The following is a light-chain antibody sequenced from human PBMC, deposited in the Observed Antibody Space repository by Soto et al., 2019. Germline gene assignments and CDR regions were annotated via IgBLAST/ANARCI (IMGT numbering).Light chain of an antibody. Sequence: EIVMTQSPATLSVSPGERATLSCRASQSVYSTLAWYQQKPGQAPRILIYGASTRAPGIPARCSGTGSATEFTHTISSLQAEDSAVYYGQQYNKWPLTFGGGTKVEIK. CDR2: GAS. CDR3: QQYNKWPLT. V-gene: IGKV3-15*01. CDR1: QSVYST. J-gene: IGKJ4*01.